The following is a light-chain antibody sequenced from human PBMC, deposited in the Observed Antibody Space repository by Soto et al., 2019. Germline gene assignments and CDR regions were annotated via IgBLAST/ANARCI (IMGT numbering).Light chain of an antibody. CDR1: QSVSTY. V-gene: IGKV3-15*01. CDR2: GAS. Sequence: EIVMTQSPATLSVSPGERATLSCRTSQSVSTYLAWYQQKPGPAPRLLIYGASTRATGIPARFSGSGSGTEFTLTISSLQSEDFAVYYCQQYNNWPPLTFGRGTKVDIK. J-gene: IGKJ4*01. CDR3: QQYNNWPPLT.